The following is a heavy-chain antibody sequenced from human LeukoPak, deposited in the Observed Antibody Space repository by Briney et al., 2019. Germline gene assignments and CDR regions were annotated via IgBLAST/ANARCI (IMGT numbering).Heavy chain of an antibody. V-gene: IGHV4-59*12. Sequence: SETLSLICTVSGGSISSYYWSWIRQPPGKGLEWIGYIYYSGSTNYNPSLKSRVTISVDTSKNQFSLKLSSVTAADTAVYYCASRSKYYYDSSGYYYVSRPPFDYWGQGTLVTVSS. CDR1: GGSISSYY. CDR2: IYYSGST. J-gene: IGHJ4*02. D-gene: IGHD3-22*01. CDR3: ASRSKYYYDSSGYYYVSRPPFDY.